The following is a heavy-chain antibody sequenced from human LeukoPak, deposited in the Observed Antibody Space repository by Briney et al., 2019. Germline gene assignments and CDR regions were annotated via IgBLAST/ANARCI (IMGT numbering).Heavy chain of an antibody. CDR2: ISYDGSNK. V-gene: IGHV3-30-3*01. CDR3: ARSSGYYLDFDY. D-gene: IGHD3-22*01. Sequence: GGSLRLSCAASGFTFSSYAMHWVRQAPGKGLEWVAVISYDGSNKYYADSVKGRFTISRDNSKNTLYLQMNSLRAEDTAVYYCARSSGYYLDFDYWGREPWSPSPQ. J-gene: IGHJ4*02. CDR1: GFTFSSYA.